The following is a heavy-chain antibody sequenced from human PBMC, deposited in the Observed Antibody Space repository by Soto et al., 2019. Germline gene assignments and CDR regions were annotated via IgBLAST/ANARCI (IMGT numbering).Heavy chain of an antibody. J-gene: IGHJ4*02. CDR3: VRDVAFDYVN. CDR2: IKQDESEK. V-gene: IGHV3-7*01. CDR1: GFSFSSYW. D-gene: IGHD3-16*01. Sequence: EVQLVESGGGLVQPGGSLRISCTVSGFSFSSYWMSWVRQAPGKGVEWVASIKQDESEKYYVDSVKGRFTISRDNVDDSLFLQMNSLSADDTAVYFCVRDVAFDYVNWGQGTLVTVSS.